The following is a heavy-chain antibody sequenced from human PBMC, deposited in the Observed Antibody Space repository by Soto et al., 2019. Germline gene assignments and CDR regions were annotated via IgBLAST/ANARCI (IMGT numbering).Heavy chain of an antibody. J-gene: IGHJ4*02. Sequence: QVQLVQSGAEVKKPGASVKVSCKASGYTFASYAISWMRQAPGQGLEWMGWISAYNGNTNYAQKLQGRVTMTTDTSTRNASMELRSLRSDDPAVYYCARDPPPPDYWGQGTLVTVSS. CDR3: ARDPPPPDY. CDR2: ISAYNGNT. CDR1: GYTFASYA. V-gene: IGHV1-18*01.